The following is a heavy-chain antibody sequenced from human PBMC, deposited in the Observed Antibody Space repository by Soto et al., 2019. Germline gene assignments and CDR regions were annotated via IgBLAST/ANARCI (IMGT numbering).Heavy chain of an antibody. CDR3: ARHASRTYGLYYFDY. D-gene: IGHD4-17*01. CDR2: LSYSGST. V-gene: IGHV4-59*08. CDR1: GGYIGGYF. Sequence: SETLSLTCTVSGGYIGGYFWSWIRQPPGKGLEWIGYLSYSGSTNYNPSLRSRVTISVDTSRNQFSLKLSSVTAADTAVYYCARHASRTYGLYYFDYWGQGTLVTVSS. J-gene: IGHJ4*02.